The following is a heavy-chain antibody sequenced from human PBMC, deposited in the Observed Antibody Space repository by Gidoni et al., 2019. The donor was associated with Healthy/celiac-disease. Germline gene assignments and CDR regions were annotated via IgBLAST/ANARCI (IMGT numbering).Heavy chain of an antibody. CDR2: ISSSSSYI. CDR1: GFTFSSDS. V-gene: IGHV3-21*01. Sequence: EVQLVESGGGLVKPGGSLRLSCAASGFTFSSDSMNGVRQAPGKGLEWVSSISSSSSYIYYADSVKGRFTISRDNAKNSLYLQMNSLRAEDTAVYYCARDSGYDFWSGYYGMDVWGQGTTVTFSS. D-gene: IGHD3-3*01. CDR3: ARDSGYDFWSGYYGMDV. J-gene: IGHJ6*02.